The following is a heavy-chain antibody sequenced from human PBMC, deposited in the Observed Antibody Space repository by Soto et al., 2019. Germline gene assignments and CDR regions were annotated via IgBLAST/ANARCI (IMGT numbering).Heavy chain of an antibody. CDR2: INSDGSSI. Sequence: GGSLRLSCAASGFTFSSYWMHWVRQAPGKGLVWVSRINSDGSSISYGDSVKGRFTISRDNAKNTLYLQMNSLRAEDTAVYYCFPLMRGTDVGTYYYVDSWGQGALVTVSS. D-gene: IGHD3-16*01. CDR1: GFTFSSYW. V-gene: IGHV3-74*01. J-gene: IGHJ4*02. CDR3: FPLMRGTDVGTYYYVDS.